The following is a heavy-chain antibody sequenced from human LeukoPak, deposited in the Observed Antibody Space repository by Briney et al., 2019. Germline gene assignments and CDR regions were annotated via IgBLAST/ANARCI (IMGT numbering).Heavy chain of an antibody. CDR1: GFTFNSYA. CDR3: ARSYYYDSSGYYDFDY. J-gene: IGHJ4*02. CDR2: ISGSGGST. V-gene: IGHV3-23*01. Sequence: GGSLRLSCAASGFTFNSYAMSWVRQAPGKGLEWVSAISGSGGSTYYADSVKGRFTISRDNAKNSLYLQMNSLRAEDTAVYYCARSYYYDSSGYYDFDYWGQGTLVTVSS. D-gene: IGHD3-22*01.